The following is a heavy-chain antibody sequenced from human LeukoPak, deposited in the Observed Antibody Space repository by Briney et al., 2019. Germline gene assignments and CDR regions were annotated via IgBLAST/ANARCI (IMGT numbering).Heavy chain of an antibody. J-gene: IGHJ4*02. CDR2: IYTSGST. D-gene: IGHD6-19*01. Sequence: SETLSLTCTVSGGSINSYYWSWIRQPAGKGLEWIGRIYTSGSTNYNPSLKSRVTMSVDTSKNQFSLKLSSVTAADTAVYYCARAGRGVLSGWYYFDYWGQGTLVTVSS. CDR3: ARAGRGVLSGWYYFDY. V-gene: IGHV4-4*07. CDR1: GGSINSYY.